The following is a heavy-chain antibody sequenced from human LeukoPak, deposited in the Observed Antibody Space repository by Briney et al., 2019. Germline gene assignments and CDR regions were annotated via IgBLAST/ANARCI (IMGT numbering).Heavy chain of an antibody. CDR1: GYTFTSA. CDR2: INTNTGNP. D-gene: IGHD6-19*01. V-gene: IGHV7-4-1*02. Sequence: ASVKVSCKASGYTFTSAMNWVRQAPGQGLEWMGWINTNTGNPTYAQGFTGRFVFSLDTSVSTAYLQISSLKAEDTAVYYCARDPTSGWPLYYYYGMDVWGQGTTVTVSS. J-gene: IGHJ6*02. CDR3: ARDPTSGWPLYYYYGMDV.